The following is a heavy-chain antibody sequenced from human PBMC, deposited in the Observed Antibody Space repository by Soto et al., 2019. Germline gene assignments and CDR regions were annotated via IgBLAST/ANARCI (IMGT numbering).Heavy chain of an antibody. J-gene: IGHJ4*02. Sequence: GGSLRLSCAASGFTFSSYEMNCVRQAPGKGLEWVSYISSSGSTIYYADSVKGRFTISRDNAKNSLYLQMNSLKTEDTAVYYCTTDPGYCSGGTCFVWGQGTLVTVSS. CDR2: ISSSGSTI. D-gene: IGHD2-15*01. V-gene: IGHV3-48*03. CDR3: TTDPGYCSGGTCFV. CDR1: GFTFSSYE.